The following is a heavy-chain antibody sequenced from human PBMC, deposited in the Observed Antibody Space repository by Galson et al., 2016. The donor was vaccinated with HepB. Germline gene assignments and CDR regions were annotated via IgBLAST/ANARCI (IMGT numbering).Heavy chain of an antibody. D-gene: IGHD5-12*01. CDR2: IDPSDSQT. CDR1: GYSFTSYW. V-gene: IGHV5-10-1*01. J-gene: IGHJ6*02. Sequence: QSGAEVKKPGESLRISCKGSGYSFTSYWITWVRQMPGKGLEWMGRIDPSDSQTNYSPSFQGHVTISADKSISTAYVQWSSLKAPDSAMYYCARRGYSGYVEHTDVWGQGTTVIVSS. CDR3: ARRGYSGYVEHTDV.